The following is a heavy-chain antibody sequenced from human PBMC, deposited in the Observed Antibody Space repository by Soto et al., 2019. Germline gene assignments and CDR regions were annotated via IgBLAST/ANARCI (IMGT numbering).Heavy chain of an antibody. J-gene: IGHJ6*03. CDR2: IWYDGSNK. D-gene: IGHD4-17*01. Sequence: QVQLVESGGGVVQPGRSLRLSCAASGFTFSSYGMHWVRQAPGKGLEWVAVIWYDGSNKYYADSVKGRFTISRDNSKNTMYLQRNSLRAEDTAVYYCARESYGDYYYYMDVWGKGTTVTVSS. V-gene: IGHV3-33*01. CDR1: GFTFSSYG. CDR3: ARESYGDYYYYMDV.